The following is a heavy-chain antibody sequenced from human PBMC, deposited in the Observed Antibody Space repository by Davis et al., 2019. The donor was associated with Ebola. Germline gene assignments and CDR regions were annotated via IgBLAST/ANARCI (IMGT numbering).Heavy chain of an antibody. J-gene: IGHJ4*02. Sequence: AASVKVSCKASGYTFTSYGISWVRQAPGQGLEWMGWISAYNGNTNYAQKLQGRVTMTTDTSISTAYMELSSLRSEDTAVYYCAREPYSLGELIFDYWGQGTLVTVSS. CDR2: ISAYNGNT. D-gene: IGHD3-16*01. CDR1: GYTFTSYG. V-gene: IGHV1-18*01. CDR3: AREPYSLGELIFDY.